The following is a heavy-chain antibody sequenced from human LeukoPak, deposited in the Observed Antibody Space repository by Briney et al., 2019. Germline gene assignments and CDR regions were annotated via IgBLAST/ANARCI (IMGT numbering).Heavy chain of an antibody. V-gene: IGHV4-39*07. D-gene: IGHD6-13*01. Sequence: SETLSLTCTVSGGSISSSSYYWGWIRQPPGKGLEWIGSIYYSGSTNYNPSLKSRVTISVDTSKNQFSLKLSSVTAADTAVYYCARDRSSRHWGQGTLVTVSS. CDR1: GGSISSSSYY. CDR3: ARDRSSRH. CDR2: IYYSGST. J-gene: IGHJ4*02.